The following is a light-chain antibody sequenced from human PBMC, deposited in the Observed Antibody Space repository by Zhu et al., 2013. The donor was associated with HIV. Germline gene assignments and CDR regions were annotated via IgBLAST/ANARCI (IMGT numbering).Light chain of an antibody. Sequence: QSALTQPPSASGSPGQSVTISCTGTSSDVGGYNYVSWYQQHPGKAPKLMIYEVSKRPSGVPDRFSGSKSGNMASLTVSGLQAEDEADYYCQSYDSSLSGSRVFGGGTKLTVL. CDR1: SSDVGGYNY. CDR3: QSYDSSLSGSRV. J-gene: IGLJ2*01. V-gene: IGLV2-8*01. CDR2: EVS.